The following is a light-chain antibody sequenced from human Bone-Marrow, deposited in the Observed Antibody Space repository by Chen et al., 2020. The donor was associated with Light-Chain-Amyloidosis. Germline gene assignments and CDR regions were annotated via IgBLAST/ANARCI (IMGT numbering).Light chain of an antibody. J-gene: IGKJ1*01. CDR1: KRVTTSS. V-gene: IGKV3-20*01. CDR3: HQYGSSPWT. CDR2: SSS. Sequence: LTQSPGTLSLSQWQTATLFCRAGKRVTTSSLAWYQLRPGQAPRLLIFSSSRRATGIPDRFRGSGSGTDFTLTIDRLEPEDSALYFCHQYGSSPWTFGQGTRVEI.